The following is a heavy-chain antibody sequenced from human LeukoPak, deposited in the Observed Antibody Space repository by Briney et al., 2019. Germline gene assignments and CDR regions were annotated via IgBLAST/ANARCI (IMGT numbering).Heavy chain of an antibody. J-gene: IGHJ4*02. V-gene: IGHV1-69*05. Sequence: SVKVSCKASGGTFSSYAISWVRQAPGQGLEWMGRIIPIFGTANYAQKFQGRVTITTDESTSTAYMELSSLRSEDTAVYYCARERDTAMVLPFDYWGQRTLVTVSS. CDR3: ARERDTAMVLPFDY. CDR2: IIPIFGTA. D-gene: IGHD5-18*01. CDR1: GGTFSSYA.